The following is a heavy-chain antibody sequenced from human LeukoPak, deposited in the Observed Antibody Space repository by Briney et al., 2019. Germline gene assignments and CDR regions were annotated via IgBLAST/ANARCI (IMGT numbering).Heavy chain of an antibody. CDR2: ISSNGGST. D-gene: IGHD7-27*01. Sequence: GGSLRLSCAASGFTFSTYAMHWVRQAPGKGLEYVSVISSNGGSTYYANSVKGRFTISRDNSKNTLYLQMGSLRPEDMAVYYCAKESNWGSPPDYWGQGTLVTVSS. V-gene: IGHV3-64*01. CDR1: GFTFSTYA. CDR3: AKESNWGSPPDY. J-gene: IGHJ4*02.